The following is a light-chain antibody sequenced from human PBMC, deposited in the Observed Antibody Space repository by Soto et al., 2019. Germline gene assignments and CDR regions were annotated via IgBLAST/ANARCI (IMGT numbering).Light chain of an antibody. J-gene: IGKJ1*01. CDR2: RAS. CDR1: ESIRNY. Sequence: EIVLTQSPATLSLSPGERATLSFRASESIRNYLGWYQQRPGQAPRLLIYRASTRATGIPARFSGSGSGTEFTLTISSLQSEDFTVYSCLQYHNLWAFGQGTKVDI. V-gene: IGKV3-15*01. CDR3: LQYHNLWA.